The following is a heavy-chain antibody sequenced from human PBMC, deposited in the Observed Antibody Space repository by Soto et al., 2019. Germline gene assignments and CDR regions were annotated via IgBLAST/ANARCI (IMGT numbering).Heavy chain of an antibody. V-gene: IGHV3-66*01. CDR3: ARNVPVTPLGY. CDR1: GVTVSNNF. CDR2: IYSGGVT. Sequence: EVQLVESGGDLVQPGGSLRLSCAASGVTVSNNFMSWVRQAPGKGLEWVSIIYSGGVTQYADSVKGRFTISRDNYKNTVYLQMNSLRVEDTAVYYCARNVPVTPLGYWGQGTLVIVSS. J-gene: IGHJ4*02. D-gene: IGHD4-17*01.